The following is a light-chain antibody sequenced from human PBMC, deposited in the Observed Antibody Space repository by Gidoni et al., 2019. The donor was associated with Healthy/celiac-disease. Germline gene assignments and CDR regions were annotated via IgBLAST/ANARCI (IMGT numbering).Light chain of an antibody. CDR3: QQYNSYSGYT. Sequence: DIQMTQSPSTLSASVGDRVTITCRASQSISSWLAWYQQKPGKAPKLLIYKASSLESGVPSRFSGSGSGIEFTLTISSLQPDDFATYYCQQYNSYSGYTFXQXTKLEIK. CDR1: QSISSW. CDR2: KAS. V-gene: IGKV1-5*03. J-gene: IGKJ2*01.